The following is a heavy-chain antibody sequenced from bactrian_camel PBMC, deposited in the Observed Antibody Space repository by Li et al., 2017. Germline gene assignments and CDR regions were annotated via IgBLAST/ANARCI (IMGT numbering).Heavy chain of an antibody. Sequence: HVQLVESGGGSVQAGGNLTLSCTASGNTARNRVWGWFRQAPGLEREGVATIDGDGYTAYKDSVKGRFTISRDPAKNTLYLQMNSLKPEDSAMYFCAAERYPYCYAGAIVESNFRNWGQGTQVTVS. CDR3: AAERYPYCYAGAIVESNFRN. J-gene: IGHJ4*01. D-gene: IGHD3*01. CDR1: GNTARNRV. CDR2: IDGDGYT. V-gene: IGHV3S53*01.